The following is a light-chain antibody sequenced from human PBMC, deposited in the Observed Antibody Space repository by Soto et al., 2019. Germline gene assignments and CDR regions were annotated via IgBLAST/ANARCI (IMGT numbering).Light chain of an antibody. Sequence: DIQMTQSPSTLSASVGDRVTITCRASQSISSWLAWYQQKPGKAPKLLIYDVSSLESGVPSRFSGSGSWTEFTLTISSLQPDDFATYYCQKYNSYSWTFGQRPKV. CDR3: QKYNSYSWT. J-gene: IGKJ1*01. CDR2: DVS. CDR1: QSISSW. V-gene: IGKV1-5*01.